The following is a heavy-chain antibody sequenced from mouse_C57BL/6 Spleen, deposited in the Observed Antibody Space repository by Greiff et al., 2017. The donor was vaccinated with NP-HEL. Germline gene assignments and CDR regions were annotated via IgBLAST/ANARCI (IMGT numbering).Heavy chain of an antibody. Sequence: EVHLVESGPELVKPGASVKISCKASGYSFTGYYMNWVKQSPEKSLEWIGEINPSTGGTTYNQKFKAKATLTVDKSSSTAYMQLKSLTSEDSAVYYCARCGYGSSYYAMDYWGQGTSVTVSS. D-gene: IGHD1-1*01. CDR3: ARCGYGSSYYAMDY. J-gene: IGHJ4*01. CDR2: INPSTGGT. V-gene: IGHV1-42*01. CDR1: GYSFTGYY.